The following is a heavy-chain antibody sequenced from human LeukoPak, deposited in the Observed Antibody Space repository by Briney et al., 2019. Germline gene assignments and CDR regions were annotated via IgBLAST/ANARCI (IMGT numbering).Heavy chain of an antibody. CDR3: ARSPPASPFDY. CDR1: GFTVSRNY. CDR2: IYSGGDT. Sequence: GGSLRLSCAASGFTVSRNYMSWVRQAPGKGLGWVSVIYSGGDTYYADSVKGRFTISRDISKNTLYLQINSLRAEDTAFYYCARSPPASPFDYWGQGTLVTVSS. V-gene: IGHV3-53*01. J-gene: IGHJ4*02. D-gene: IGHD2-2*01.